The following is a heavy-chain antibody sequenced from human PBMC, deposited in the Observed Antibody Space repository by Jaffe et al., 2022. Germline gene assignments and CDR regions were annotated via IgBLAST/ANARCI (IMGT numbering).Heavy chain of an antibody. CDR2: IRYDGSNK. CDR3: AKGPSSSPTELDYYYYYMDV. CDR1: GFTFSSYG. J-gene: IGHJ6*03. V-gene: IGHV3-30*02. D-gene: IGHD6-6*01. Sequence: QVQLVESGGGVVQPGGSLRLSCAASGFTFSSYGMHWVRQAPGKGLEWVAFIRYDGSNKYYADSVKGRFTISRDNSKNTLYLQMNSLRAEDTAVYYCAKGPSSSPTELDYYYYYMDVWGKGTTVTVSS.